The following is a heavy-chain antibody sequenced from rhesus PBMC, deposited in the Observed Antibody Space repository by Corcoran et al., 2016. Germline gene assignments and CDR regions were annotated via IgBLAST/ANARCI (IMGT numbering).Heavy chain of an antibody. CDR2: ITYSWST. D-gene: IGHD3-28*01. Sequence: QVQLQESGPGLVKPSETLSLTCAVSGYSISGYYWSWIRQAPGKGLEWIGYITYSWSTSYNPSPNSRVTISSATSKNQCSLKLSSVTAADTAVYYCARAPYYDSGYSYHWYFDLCGPWHPNHHLL. J-gene: IGHJ2*01. CDR1: GYSISGYY. V-gene: IGHV4-122*02. CDR3: ARAPYYDSGYSYHWYFDL.